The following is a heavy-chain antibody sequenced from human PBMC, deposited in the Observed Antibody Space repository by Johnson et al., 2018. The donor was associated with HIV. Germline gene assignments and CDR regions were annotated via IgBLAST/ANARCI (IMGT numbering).Heavy chain of an antibody. CDR3: AATYDNFWSGYSGALDI. Sequence: VQLVESGGGLVQPGGSLRLSCAASGFTFSSYWMHWVRQAPGKGLVWVSRIDTDGSSTSYADSVKGRFTISRDNAKNTLYLQMSSLRAEDTAVYYCAATYDNFWSGYSGALDIWGQGTMVTVSS. CDR1: GFTFSSYW. V-gene: IGHV3-74*02. CDR2: IDTDGSST. D-gene: IGHD3-3*01. J-gene: IGHJ3*02.